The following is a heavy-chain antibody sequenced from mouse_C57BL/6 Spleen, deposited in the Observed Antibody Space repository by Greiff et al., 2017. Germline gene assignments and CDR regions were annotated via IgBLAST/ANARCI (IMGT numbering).Heavy chain of an antibody. CDR3: ARHEEITTVEASFAMDY. CDR2: FYPGSGSI. CDR1: GYTFTEYT. Sequence: QVTLKESGAELVKPGASVKLSCKASGYTFTEYTIHWVKQRSGQGLEWIGWFYPGSGSIKYNEKFKDKATLTADKSSSTVYMELSRLTSEDSAVYFCARHEEITTVEASFAMDYWGQGTSVTVSS. V-gene: IGHV1-62-2*01. J-gene: IGHJ4*01. D-gene: IGHD1-1*01.